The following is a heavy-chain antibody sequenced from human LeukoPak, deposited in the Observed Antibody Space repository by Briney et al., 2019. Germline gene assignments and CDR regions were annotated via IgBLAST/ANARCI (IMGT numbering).Heavy chain of an antibody. D-gene: IGHD2-2*02. J-gene: IGHJ5*02. CDR3: AKDPYADCSSTSCYSWFDP. CDR1: GITFSSYA. Sequence: PGGSLRLSCVASGITFSSYAMSWVRQAPGKGLEWVSAISGSGGSTYYADSVKGRFTISRDNSKNTLYLQMNSLRAEDTAVYYCAKDPYADCSSTSCYSWFDPWGQGTLVTVSS. CDR2: ISGSGGST. V-gene: IGHV3-23*01.